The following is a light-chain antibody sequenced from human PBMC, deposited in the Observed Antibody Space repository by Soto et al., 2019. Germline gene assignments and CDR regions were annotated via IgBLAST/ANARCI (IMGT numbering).Light chain of an antibody. CDR3: QQSYSMGLT. Sequence: DIQMTQSPSSLSASVGDRVTITCRASQSIGSYLNWYRQKPGTAPKLLIYGASSLYSGVPSRFSVSGSVTDFTLTISSLQPEDSATYFCQQSYSMGLTFGPGTKVDIK. V-gene: IGKV1-39*01. J-gene: IGKJ3*01. CDR2: GAS. CDR1: QSIGSY.